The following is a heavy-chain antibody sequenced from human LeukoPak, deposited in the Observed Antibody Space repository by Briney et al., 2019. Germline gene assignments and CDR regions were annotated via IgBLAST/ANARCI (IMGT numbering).Heavy chain of an antibody. CDR3: AAGRPYSLLDY. Sequence: GASVKVYCTVSGSSLTELSLYWVRQAPGKGLEWMGGFDVIDGETFYAQKFQGRVTMTEDSSADTAYMELRSLTSDDTALYYCAAGRPYSLLDYWGQGTLVTVSS. CDR1: GSSLTELS. V-gene: IGHV1-24*01. J-gene: IGHJ4*02. D-gene: IGHD5-18*01. CDR2: FDVIDGET.